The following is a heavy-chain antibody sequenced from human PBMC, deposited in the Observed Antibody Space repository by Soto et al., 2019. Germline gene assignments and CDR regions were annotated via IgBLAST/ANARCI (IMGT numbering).Heavy chain of an antibody. CDR2: INPNSGGT. CDR1: GYTFTGYY. Sequence: QVQLVQSGAEVKKPGASVKVSCKASGYTFTGYYMHWVRQAPGQGLEWMGWINPNSGGTNYAQKFQGWVTMTRDTSISTAYRELSRLRSDDTAVYYCARDTGIVGAENAFDIWGQGTMVTVSS. CDR3: ARDTGIVGAENAFDI. D-gene: IGHD1-26*01. V-gene: IGHV1-2*04. J-gene: IGHJ3*02.